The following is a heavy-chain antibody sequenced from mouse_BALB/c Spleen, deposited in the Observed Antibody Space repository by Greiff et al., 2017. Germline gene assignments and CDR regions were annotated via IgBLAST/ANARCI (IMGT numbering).Heavy chain of an antibody. CDR2: IDPANGNT. J-gene: IGHJ2*01. CDR3: ARDGNYLYYFDY. V-gene: IGHV14-3*02. CDR1: GFNIKDTY. Sequence: VQLKESGAELVKPGASVKLSCTASGFNIKDTYMHWVKQRPEQGLEWIGRIDPANGNTKYDPKFQGKATITADTSSNTAYLQLSSLTSEDTAVYYCARDGNYLYYFDYWGQGTTLTVSS. D-gene: IGHD2-1*01.